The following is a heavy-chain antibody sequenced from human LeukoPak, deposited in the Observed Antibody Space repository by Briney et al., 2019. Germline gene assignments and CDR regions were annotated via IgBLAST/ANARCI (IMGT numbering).Heavy chain of an antibody. D-gene: IGHD3-22*01. V-gene: IGHV5-51*01. CDR3: VRNYYDSSDSKYNWFDP. CDR2: IYPGDSDT. J-gene: IGHJ5*02. Sequence: GESLKISCKASGYSFNNYWIAWVRQLPGKGLEWMGIIYPGDSDTRYNPSFQGQVTISADKSITTAYLQWSSLKASDSAMYYCVRNYYDSSDSKYNWFDPWGQGTLVTVSS. CDR1: GYSFNNYW.